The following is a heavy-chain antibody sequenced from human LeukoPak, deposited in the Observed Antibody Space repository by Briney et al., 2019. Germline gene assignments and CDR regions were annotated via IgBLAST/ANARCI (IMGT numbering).Heavy chain of an antibody. CDR1: GFTFGSYA. D-gene: IGHD7-27*01. J-gene: IGHJ4*02. Sequence: PGGSLRLSCAASGFTFGSYAMSWVRQAPGKGLEWVSAISGSGGSTYYADSVKGRFTISRDNSKNTLYLQMNSLRAEDTAVYYCATQWGSDTLFDYWGQGTLVTVSS. CDR2: ISGSGGST. CDR3: ATQWGSDTLFDY. V-gene: IGHV3-23*01.